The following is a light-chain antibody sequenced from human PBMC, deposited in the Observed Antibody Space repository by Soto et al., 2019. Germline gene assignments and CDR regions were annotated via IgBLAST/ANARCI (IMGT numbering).Light chain of an antibody. Sequence: EIVMTPSPATLSVSPVERATLSCRASQSVSSNLAWYQQKPGQAPRLLIYGASTRATGIPARFSGSGSGTDFTLTISSLQAEDVAVYYCQQYYSTPLTFGGGTKVDIK. CDR3: QQYYSTPLT. CDR2: GAS. V-gene: IGKV3-15*01. J-gene: IGKJ4*01. CDR1: QSVSSN.